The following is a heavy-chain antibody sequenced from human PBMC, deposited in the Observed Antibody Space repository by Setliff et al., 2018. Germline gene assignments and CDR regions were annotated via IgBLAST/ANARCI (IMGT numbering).Heavy chain of an antibody. D-gene: IGHD2-2*01. CDR3: AREGYQLLPDY. CDR1: GFTFSTYT. Sequence: GGSLRLSCAASGFTFSTYTMNWVRQAPGKGLEWISYISSRSSTTHYADSVKGRFTISRDDAKNSLYLQMNSLRAEDTAVYYCAREGYQLLPDYWGQGTLVTVSS. J-gene: IGHJ4*02. V-gene: IGHV3-48*01. CDR2: ISSRSSTT.